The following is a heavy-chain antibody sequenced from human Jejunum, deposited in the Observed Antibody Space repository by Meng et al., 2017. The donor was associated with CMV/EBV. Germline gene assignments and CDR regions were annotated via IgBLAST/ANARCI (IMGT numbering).Heavy chain of an antibody. CDR3: AREFTIFGVVIMSGY. CDR1: EYTFTSYD. CDR2: MNPNSGNT. J-gene: IGHJ4*02. Sequence: EYTFTSYDSSWVRQATEQGLEWMGWMNPNSGNTGYAQKFQGRVTMTRNTSISTAYMELSSLRSEDTAVYYCAREFTIFGVVIMSGYWGQGTLVTVSS. V-gene: IGHV1-8*01. D-gene: IGHD3-3*01.